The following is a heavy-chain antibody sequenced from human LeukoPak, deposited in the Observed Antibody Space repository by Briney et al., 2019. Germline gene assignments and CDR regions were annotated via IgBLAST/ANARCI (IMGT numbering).Heavy chain of an antibody. D-gene: IGHD3-3*01. CDR3: ARDTRLYYDFWSGFAHYDAFDI. CDR2: ISSSSSYI. V-gene: IGHV3-21*01. J-gene: IGHJ3*02. CDR1: GFTFSSYS. Sequence: PGGSLRLSCAASGFTFSSYSMNWVRQAPGKGLEWVSSISSSSSYIYYADSVKGRFTISRDNAKNSLYLQMNSLRAEDTAVYYCARDTRLYYDFWSGFAHYDAFDIWGQGTMVTVSS.